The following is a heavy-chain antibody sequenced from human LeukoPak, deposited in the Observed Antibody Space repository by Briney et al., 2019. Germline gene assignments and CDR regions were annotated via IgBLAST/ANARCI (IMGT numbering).Heavy chain of an antibody. CDR3: ARGPPPDFDC. CDR2: IYYSGST. Sequence: PSETLSLTCSVAGGSISSYYWSWIRQPPGKGLEWIGYIYYSGSTNYNPSLKSRVTISVDTSKNQFSLKLSSVTAADTAVYYCARGPPPDFDCWGQGTLVTVSS. V-gene: IGHV4-59*12. CDR1: GGSISSYY. J-gene: IGHJ4*02.